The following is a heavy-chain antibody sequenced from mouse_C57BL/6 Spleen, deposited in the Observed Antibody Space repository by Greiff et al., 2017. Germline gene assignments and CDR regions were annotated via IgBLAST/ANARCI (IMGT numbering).Heavy chain of an antibody. D-gene: IGHD2-3*01. CDR2: INPNNGGT. CDR3: ARSHGYYPYFDY. CDR1: GYTFTDYN. J-gene: IGHJ2*01. V-gene: IGHV1-18*01. Sequence: VQLQQSGPELVKPGASVTIPCKASGYTFTDYNMDWVKQSHGQSLEWIGDINPNNGGTIYNQKFKGKATLTVDKSSSTAYMELRSLTSEDTAVYYCARSHGYYPYFDYWGQGTTLTVSS.